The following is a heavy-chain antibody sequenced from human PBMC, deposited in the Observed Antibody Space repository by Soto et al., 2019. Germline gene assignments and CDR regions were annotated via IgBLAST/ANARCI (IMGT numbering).Heavy chain of an antibody. J-gene: IGHJ3*02. CDR1: EFTFTNYA. D-gene: IGHD3-10*01. CDR3: AKNREYYFGSGSYYDAFDI. Sequence: GGSLRLSFAASEFTFTNYAMTWVPQAPGKGLHWVSTISGSGGSTYYADSVKGRFTISRDNSKNTLYLQMNSLRAEDTAVYYCAKNREYYFGSGSYYDAFDIWGQGTMVTVSS. CDR2: ISGSGGST. V-gene: IGHV3-23*01.